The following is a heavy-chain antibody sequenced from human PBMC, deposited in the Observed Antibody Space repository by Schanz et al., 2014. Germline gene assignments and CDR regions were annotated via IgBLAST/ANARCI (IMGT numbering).Heavy chain of an antibody. V-gene: IGHV1-46*03. Sequence: QVQLVQSGAEVKKPGASVKVSCQASGYTFTSYYIHWFRQAPGQGLEWMGLINPSVGNTNYAQKFRGRVTMTRDTSTSTVYMELSSLRSEDTAVYFCARGPSTGAFDIWGQWTMXTVSS. CDR1: GYTFTSYY. CDR3: ARGPSTGAFDI. J-gene: IGHJ3*02. CDR2: INPSVGNT.